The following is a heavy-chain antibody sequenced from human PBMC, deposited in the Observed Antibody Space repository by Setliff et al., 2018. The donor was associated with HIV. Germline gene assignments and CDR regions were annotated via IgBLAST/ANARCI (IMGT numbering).Heavy chain of an antibody. CDR2: ISTYYGST. CDR1: GYTFNSYD. V-gene: IGHV1-18*01. J-gene: IGHJ3*02. D-gene: IGHD6-6*01. Sequence: ASVKVSCKASGYTFNSYDINWVRQATGQGLEWMGWISTYYGSTKYEQKFQGRVTMTTDLSTSTAHMELRSLRSDDTAVYYCARDPTYISSWPGHAFDIWGQGTMVTVSS. CDR3: ARDPTYISSWPGHAFDI.